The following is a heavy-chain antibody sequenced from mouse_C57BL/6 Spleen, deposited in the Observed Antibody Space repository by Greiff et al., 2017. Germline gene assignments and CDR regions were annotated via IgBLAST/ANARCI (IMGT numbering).Heavy chain of an antibody. V-gene: IGHV1-82*01. J-gene: IGHJ1*03. CDR2: IYPGDGDT. CDR1: GYAFSSSW. D-gene: IGHD1-1*01. Sequence: VQLQQSGPELVKPGASVKISCKASGYAFSSSWMNWVKQRPGKGLEWIGRIYPGDGDTNYNGKFKGKATLTADKSSSTAYMQLSSLTSEDSAVYFCAGYDTTVGYFDVWGTGTTVTVSS. CDR3: AGYDTTVGYFDV.